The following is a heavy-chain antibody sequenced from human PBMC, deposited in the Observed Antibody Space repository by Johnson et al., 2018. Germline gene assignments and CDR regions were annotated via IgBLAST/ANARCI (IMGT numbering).Heavy chain of an antibody. D-gene: IGHD2-15*01. CDR3: ARGEIVVVGVAREDFQH. CDR2: ISYDGTNK. Sequence: QVQLVQSGGGVVQPGRSLRLSCAASGFTFTNYGMHWVRQAPGKGLEWVALISYDGTNKYYADSVKGRFTISRYNSKNTLYLQMNSLRAEDTAVCYCARGEIVVVGVAREDFQHWGQGTLVTVSS. J-gene: IGHJ1*01. CDR1: GFTFTNYG. V-gene: IGHV3-30*03.